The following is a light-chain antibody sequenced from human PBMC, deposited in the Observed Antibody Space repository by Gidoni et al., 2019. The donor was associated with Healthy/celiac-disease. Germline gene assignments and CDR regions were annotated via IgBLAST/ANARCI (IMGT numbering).Light chain of an antibody. CDR1: QDISNY. CDR3: QQYDTPPYT. CDR2: DAS. J-gene: IGKJ2*01. V-gene: IGKV1-33*01. Sequence: DLQMTQSPSSLSASVGDRVTITCQASQDISNYLNWYQQKPGKAPKLLIYDASNLETGVPSRFSGSGVGTDFTFTISSLQPEDIATYYCQQYDTPPYTFGQGTKLEIK.